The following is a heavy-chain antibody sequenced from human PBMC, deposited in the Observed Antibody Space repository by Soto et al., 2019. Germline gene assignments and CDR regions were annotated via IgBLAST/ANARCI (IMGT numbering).Heavy chain of an antibody. CDR3: AIRGPGIRAFHV. Sequence: QFTLKESGPALVKPTQTLTLTCTFSGFSLSTSGVGVAWIRQPPGKALEWLALIFWDDDQRYSPSLKSRLTITKDTSKNQVVLTMANMNPMDTGTYYCAIRGPGIRAFHVWGPGTTVSVSS. V-gene: IGHV2-5*02. CDR1: GFSLSTSGVG. CDR2: IFWDDDQ. D-gene: IGHD3-16*01. J-gene: IGHJ3*01.